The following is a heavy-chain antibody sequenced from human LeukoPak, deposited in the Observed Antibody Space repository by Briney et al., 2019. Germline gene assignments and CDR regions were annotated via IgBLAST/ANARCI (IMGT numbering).Heavy chain of an antibody. CDR2: VKQDGSEK. CDR1: GFTFSSYW. Sequence: GGSLRLSCAASGFTFSSYWMSWVRQAPGKGLEWVANVKQDGSEKYYVDSVKGRFTISRDNAKNSLYLQMNSLRAEDTAVYYCARDPQDSSSWYFDYWGQGTLVTVSS. CDR3: ARDPQDSSSWYFDY. V-gene: IGHV3-7*01. D-gene: IGHD6-13*01. J-gene: IGHJ4*02.